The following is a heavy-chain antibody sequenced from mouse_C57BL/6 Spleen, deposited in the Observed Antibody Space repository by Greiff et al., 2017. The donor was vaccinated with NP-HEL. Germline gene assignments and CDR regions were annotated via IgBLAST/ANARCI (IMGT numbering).Heavy chain of an antibody. CDR3: ASDYYGSAY. CDR1: GYTFTSYW. D-gene: IGHD1-1*01. Sequence: QVQLQQPGAELVRPGTSVKLSCKASGYTFTSYWMHWVKQRPGQGLEWIGVIDPSDSYTNYNQKFKGKATLTVDTSSSTAYMQLSSLTSEDSAVYYCASDYYGSAYWGQGTLITVSA. CDR2: IDPSDSYT. V-gene: IGHV1-59*01. J-gene: IGHJ3*01.